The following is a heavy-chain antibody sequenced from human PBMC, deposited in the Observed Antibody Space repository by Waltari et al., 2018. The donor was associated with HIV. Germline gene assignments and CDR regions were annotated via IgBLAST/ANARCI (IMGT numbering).Heavy chain of an antibody. D-gene: IGHD1-1*01. CDR1: GYKFSTYY. J-gene: IGHJ4*02. Sequence: QSGTQVVKPRTPVTLACRVSGYKFSTYYLHWVKKAPTKSFEWVGRVDPATGDTGYGDQFQTRVRISVDSSLKTSFLEVTNLTTDDSALYYCLSDAGFWGQGSQVTV. CDR2: VDPATGDT. V-gene: IGHV1-69-2*01. CDR3: LSDAGF.